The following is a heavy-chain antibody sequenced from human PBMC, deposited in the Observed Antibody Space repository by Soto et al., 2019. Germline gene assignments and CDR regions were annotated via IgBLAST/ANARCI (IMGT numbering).Heavy chain of an antibody. CDR2: IHYSGTT. D-gene: IGHD2-8*01. J-gene: IGHJ4*02. V-gene: IGHV4-59*01. CDR1: GTSISSYY. CDR3: ARYNSYAIAY. Sequence: SETLSLTCTVSGTSISSYYWSWILQPPGKGLEWIANIHYSGTTNYNPSLASRVTISVDTSKNQFSLKMTSVTAADRAIYFCARYNSYAIAYWGRGTLVTVSS.